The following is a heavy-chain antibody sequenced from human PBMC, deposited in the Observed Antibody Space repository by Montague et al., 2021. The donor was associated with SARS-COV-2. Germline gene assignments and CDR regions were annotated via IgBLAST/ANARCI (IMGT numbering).Heavy chain of an antibody. CDR2: IYSSGST. D-gene: IGHD3-22*01. CDR3: VREGRSSADVFDS. V-gene: IGHV4-59*01. CDR1: GASMSRSY. Sequence: SETLSLTCTVSGASMSRSYWGWVRQPPGKGLEWIGYIYSSGSTHYNPSLKSRVTISEDTSKNQFSLRLTSVTAADTAVYYCVREGRSSADVFDSWGQGTLVTVSS. J-gene: IGHJ4*02.